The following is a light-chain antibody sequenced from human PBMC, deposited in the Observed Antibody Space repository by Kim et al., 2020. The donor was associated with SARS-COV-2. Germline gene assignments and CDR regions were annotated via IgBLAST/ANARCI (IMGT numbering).Light chain of an antibody. Sequence: EIVLTQSPGPLSLSPGERATLSCRTSQSVCSHCLAWYQQKPGQAPRLLIYSVSDRATGIPDRFSGSGSGTDFTLTISRLEPEGFAVYYCQRYGIAAPCTLGQGTRLEI. J-gene: IGKJ2*02. CDR2: SVS. V-gene: IGKV3-20*01. CDR1: QSVCSHC. CDR3: QRYGIAAPCT.